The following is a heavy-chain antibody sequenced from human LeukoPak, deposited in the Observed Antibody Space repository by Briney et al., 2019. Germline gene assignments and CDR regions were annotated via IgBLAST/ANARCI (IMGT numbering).Heavy chain of an antibody. CDR3: ARDGSGSYYNFNWFDP. D-gene: IGHD3-10*01. V-gene: IGHV1-2*02. J-gene: IGHJ5*02. Sequence: GASVKVSCKASGYTFTGYYMHWVRQAPGQGLEWMGWINPNSGGTNYAQKFQGRVTMTRDTSISTAYMELSRLRSDDTAVYYCARDGSGSYYNFNWFDPWGQGTLVTVSS. CDR1: GYTFTGYY. CDR2: INPNSGGT.